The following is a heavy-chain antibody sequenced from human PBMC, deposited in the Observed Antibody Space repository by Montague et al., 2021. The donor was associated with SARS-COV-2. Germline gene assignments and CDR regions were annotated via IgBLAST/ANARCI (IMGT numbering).Heavy chain of an antibody. V-gene: IGHV4-31*03. Sequence: TLSLTCTVSGGSISSGGYYWSWIRQHPGKGLEWIGYIYYSGSTYYNPSLKSRVTISVDTSKNQFALKLSSVTAAHTAVYYCARDVGWYSSSWFDYWGQGTLVTVSS. J-gene: IGHJ4*02. CDR2: IYYSGST. CDR3: ARDVGWYSSSWFDY. D-gene: IGHD6-13*01. CDR1: GGSISSGGYY.